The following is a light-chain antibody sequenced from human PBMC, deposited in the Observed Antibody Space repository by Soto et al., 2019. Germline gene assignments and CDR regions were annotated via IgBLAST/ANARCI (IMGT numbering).Light chain of an antibody. CDR2: AAS. CDR3: QELNSYPIT. Sequence: DIQLTQSPSFLSASVGDRVTITCRARQGISSYLAWYQQKPGKAPNLLIYAASPLQSGVPSRFSGSGAGTAFTLTVSSLLPENSATYYCQELNSYPITFGQGTRLEIK. J-gene: IGKJ5*01. CDR1: QGISSY. V-gene: IGKV1-9*01.